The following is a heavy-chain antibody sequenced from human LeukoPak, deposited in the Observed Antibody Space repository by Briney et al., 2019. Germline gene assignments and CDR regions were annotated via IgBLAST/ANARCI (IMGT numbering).Heavy chain of an antibody. V-gene: IGHV3-30-3*01. CDR2: ISYDGSNK. CDR3: AREKRSSSSCAFDI. CDR1: GFTFSSYW. D-gene: IGHD6-6*01. Sequence: GGSLRLSCAASGFTFSSYWMSWVRQAPGKGLEWVAVISYDGSNKYYADSVKGRFTISRDNSKNTLYLHSNSLRAEDTAVYYCAREKRSSSSCAFDIWGQGTMVTVSS. J-gene: IGHJ3*02.